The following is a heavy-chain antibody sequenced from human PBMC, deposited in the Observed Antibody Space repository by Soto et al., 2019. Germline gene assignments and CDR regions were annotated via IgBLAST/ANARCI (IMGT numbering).Heavy chain of an antibody. CDR2: ISGSGGST. CDR3: AQAVGIAARSDAFDI. J-gene: IGHJ3*02. Sequence: GGSLRLSCAPSGFTFSSYAMRWVRQAPGKGLEWVSAISGSGGSTYYADSVKGRFTISRDNSKITLYLQMNSLRAEDTAVYYCAQAVGIAARSDAFDIWGQGTMVP. D-gene: IGHD6-6*01. V-gene: IGHV3-23*01. CDR1: GFTFSSYA.